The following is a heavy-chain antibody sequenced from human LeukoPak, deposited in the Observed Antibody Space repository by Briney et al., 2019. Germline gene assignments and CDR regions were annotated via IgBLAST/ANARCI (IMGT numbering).Heavy chain of an antibody. CDR2: IYYSGST. CDR3: ARDKVLDYYDSSGYLDY. V-gene: IGHV4-59*12. D-gene: IGHD3-22*01. Sequence: SETLSLTCTVSGGSISSYYWSWIRQPPGKGLEWIGYIYYSGSTNYNPSLKSRVTISVDTSKNQFSLKLSSVTAADTAVYYCARDKVLDYYDSSGYLDYWGQGTLVTVSS. CDR1: GGSISSYY. J-gene: IGHJ4*02.